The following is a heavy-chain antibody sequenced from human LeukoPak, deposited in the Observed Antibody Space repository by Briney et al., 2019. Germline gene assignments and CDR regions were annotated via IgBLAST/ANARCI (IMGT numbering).Heavy chain of an antibody. D-gene: IGHD3-22*01. V-gene: IGHV1-18*01. J-gene: IGHJ3*01. CDR2: ISAYNGNT. CDR3: ARVYFDSSAFGASDF. Sequence: GASVKVTCKASGYSFTSYGISWVRQAPGQGLEWMGWISAYNGNTNYAQKLQGRATMTTDTSTSTAYTELRSLRSDDTAVYYCARVYFDSSAFGASDFWGQGTMVTVSS. CDR1: GYSFTSYG.